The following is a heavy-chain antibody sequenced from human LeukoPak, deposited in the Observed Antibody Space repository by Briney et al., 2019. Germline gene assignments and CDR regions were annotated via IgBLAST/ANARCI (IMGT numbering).Heavy chain of an antibody. V-gene: IGHV4-34*01. Sequence: SETLSLTCAVYGGSFSCYYWSWIRQPPGKGLEWSGEINHSGSTNYNPSLKSRVTISVDTSKNQFSLKLSSVTAADTAVYYCARDRGYCSSTSCPRVDVWGKGSTVTVSS. D-gene: IGHD2-2*01. J-gene: IGHJ6*04. CDR3: ARDRGYCSSTSCPRVDV. CDR1: GGSFSCYY. CDR2: INHSGST.